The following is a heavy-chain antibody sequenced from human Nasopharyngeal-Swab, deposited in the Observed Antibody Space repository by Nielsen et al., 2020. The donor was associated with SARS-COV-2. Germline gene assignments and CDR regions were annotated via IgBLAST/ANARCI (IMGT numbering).Heavy chain of an antibody. V-gene: IGHV3-7*01. D-gene: IGHD3-22*01. CDR2: IKQDGSEK. CDR1: VFTFSSYW. Sequence: GSLTISCAASVFTFSSYWMSWVRQAPVKGLEWVANIKQDGSEKYNVDSVKGRFTISRDNAKNSLYLQMNSLRAEDTAVYYCARDLIYYDSSGYDYWGQGTLVTVSS. CDR3: ARDLIYYDSSGYDY. J-gene: IGHJ4*02.